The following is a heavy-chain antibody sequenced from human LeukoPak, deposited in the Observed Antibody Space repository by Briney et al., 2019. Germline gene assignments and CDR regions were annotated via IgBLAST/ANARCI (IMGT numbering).Heavy chain of an antibody. V-gene: IGHV1-46*01. CDR1: GYTFINNW. Sequence: EASVKVSCKASGYTFINNWMHWVRQAPGQGLEWIGLINPTGTVTLYAQKFQGRVTMTRDMSTSTDYMELSSLRSEDTAVYYCARDNSVGDIAWWFDPWGQGTLVTVSS. J-gene: IGHJ5*02. CDR2: INPTGTVT. D-gene: IGHD3-10*01. CDR3: ARDNSVGDIAWWFDP.